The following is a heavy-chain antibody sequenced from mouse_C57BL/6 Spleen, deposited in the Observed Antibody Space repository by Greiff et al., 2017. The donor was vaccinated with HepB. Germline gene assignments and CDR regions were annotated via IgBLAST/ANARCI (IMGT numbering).Heavy chain of an antibody. D-gene: IGHD2-4*01. Sequence: EVMLVESGGGLVKPGGSLKLSCAASGFTFSSYAMSWVRQTPEKRLEWVATISDGGSYTYYPDNVKGRFTISRDNAKNNLYLQMSHLKSEDTAMYYCARDDYDVFAYWGQGTLVTVSA. J-gene: IGHJ3*01. V-gene: IGHV5-4*01. CDR1: GFTFSSYA. CDR3: ARDDYDVFAY. CDR2: ISDGGSYT.